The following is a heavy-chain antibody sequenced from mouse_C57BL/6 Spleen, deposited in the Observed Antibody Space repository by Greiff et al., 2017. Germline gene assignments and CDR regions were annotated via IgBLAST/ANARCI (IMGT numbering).Heavy chain of an antibody. CDR1: GYAFSSSW. D-gene: IGHD1-1*01. CDR2: IYPGDGDT. V-gene: IGHV1-82*01. J-gene: IGHJ1*03. Sequence: VQLQQSGPELVKPGASVKIYCKASGYAFSSSWMNWVKQRPGKGLEWIGRIYPGDGDTNYNGKFKGKATLTAYKSSSTAYMQLSSLTSEDSAVYFCARSVYGSSWGYFDVWGTGTTVTVSS. CDR3: ARSVYGSSWGYFDV.